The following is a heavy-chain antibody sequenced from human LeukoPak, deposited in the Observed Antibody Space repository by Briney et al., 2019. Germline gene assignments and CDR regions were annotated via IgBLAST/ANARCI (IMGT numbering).Heavy chain of an antibody. J-gene: IGHJ6*02. Sequence: QPGWSLRLSCEASGFTVSSNYMSWVRQAPGKGLEWVSVIYSGGSTYYADSVKGRFTISRDNSKNTLSLQMTSLRGEDTAVYYCAASYYSGYGVHGMDVWGQGTTVTVSS. CDR3: AASYYSGYGVHGMDV. CDR1: GFTVSSNY. V-gene: IGHV3-66*01. D-gene: IGHD5-12*01. CDR2: IYSGGST.